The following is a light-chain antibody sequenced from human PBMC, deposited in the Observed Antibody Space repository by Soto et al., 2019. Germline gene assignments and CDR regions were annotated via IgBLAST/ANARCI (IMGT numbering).Light chain of an antibody. CDR1: QSLLHSNGYNY. CDR3: MQAQQTPLT. CDR2: LGS. Sequence: DIVMNQSPLSLPVTPGEPASISCRSSQSLLHSNGYNYLDWYLQKPGQSPQLLIYLGSNRASGVPDKFSGSGSSTDFTLKISRVEAEDVGAYYGMQAQQTPLTFGAGTKVAIK. V-gene: IGKV2-28*01. J-gene: IGKJ4*01.